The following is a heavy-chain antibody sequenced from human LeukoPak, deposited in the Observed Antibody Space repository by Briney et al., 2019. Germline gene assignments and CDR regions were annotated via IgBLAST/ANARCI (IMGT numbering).Heavy chain of an antibody. V-gene: IGHV3-48*02. Sequence: HPGGSLRLSCAASGFTFSDYSMNWVRQAPGKGLQWVSYISSGGSTIYYADSVKGRFTISRDNAKNSLYLQMNSLRDEDTAVFYCARNPTKIILNWFDPWGQGTLVIVSS. CDR2: ISSGGSTI. CDR1: GFTFSDYS. D-gene: IGHD5-12*01. CDR3: ARNPTKIILNWFDP. J-gene: IGHJ5*02.